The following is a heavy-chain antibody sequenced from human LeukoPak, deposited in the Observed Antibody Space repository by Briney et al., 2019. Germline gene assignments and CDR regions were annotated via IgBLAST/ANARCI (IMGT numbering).Heavy chain of an antibody. CDR1: GFTVSSNY. CDR2: IYSGGST. Sequence: PGGSLRLSCAASGFTVSSNYMSWVRQAPGKGPEWVSVIYSGGSTYYADSVKGRFTISRDNSKNTLYLQMNSLRAEDTAVYYCARETKLGTPFDYWGQGTLVTVSS. D-gene: IGHD7-27*01. V-gene: IGHV3-66*02. J-gene: IGHJ4*02. CDR3: ARETKLGTPFDY.